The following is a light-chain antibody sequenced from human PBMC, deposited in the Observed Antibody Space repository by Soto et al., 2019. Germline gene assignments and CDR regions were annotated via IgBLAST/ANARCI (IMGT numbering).Light chain of an antibody. V-gene: IGKV3-20*01. J-gene: IGKJ1*01. CDR3: QQYGSSPRT. Sequence: EIVFTQSPGTLSLSPGDRATLSCRASQSLSRSSLAWYQQKPGRAPRLLIYGASSRATGIPDRFSGSGSGTDFTLTISRXEPEDFAVYYCQQYGSSPRTFGQGTKVDIK. CDR2: GAS. CDR1: QSLSRSS.